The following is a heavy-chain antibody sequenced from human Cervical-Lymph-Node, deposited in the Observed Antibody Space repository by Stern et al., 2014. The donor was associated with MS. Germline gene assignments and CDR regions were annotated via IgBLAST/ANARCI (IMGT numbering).Heavy chain of an antibody. CDR1: GYTFTNYA. CDR2: INGGNGTT. D-gene: IGHD3-22*01. CDR3: AKDHDSSGWSRRGMAV. Sequence: QVQLVQSGAEVKKPGASVRVSCTASGYTFTNYAMNWVRQAPGQRPEWMGWINGGNGTTKYSQKFQGRVTFSRDASASTVYMELRSLRSEDTAVYFCAKDHDSSGWSRRGMAVWGQGTTVTVS. J-gene: IGHJ6*02. V-gene: IGHV1-3*01.